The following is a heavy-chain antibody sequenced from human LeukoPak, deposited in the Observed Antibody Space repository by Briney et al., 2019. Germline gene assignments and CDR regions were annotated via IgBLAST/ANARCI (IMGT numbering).Heavy chain of an antibody. D-gene: IGHD1-26*01. CDR2: AGNGNT. CDR3: ARDPRYSGSYLGYNWFDP. Sequence: ASVKVSCKASGYTFTSHVIHWVRQAPGQRLEWMGNAGNGNTKDRVTITRDTSASTAYMELSSLRSEDMAVYYCARDPRYSGSYLGYNWFDPWGQGTLVTVSS. CDR1: GYTFTSHV. V-gene: IGHV1-3*02. J-gene: IGHJ5*02.